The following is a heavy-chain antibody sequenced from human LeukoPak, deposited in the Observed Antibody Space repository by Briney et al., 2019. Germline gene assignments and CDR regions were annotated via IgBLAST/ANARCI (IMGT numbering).Heavy chain of an antibody. CDR1: GFTFSSYA. Sequence: GGSLRLSCAASGFTFSSYAMSWVRQAPGKGLVWVSHINSDGSSTSYADSVKGRFTISRDNAKNTLYLQMNSLRAEDTAVYYCAREGYCSSTDCYGADAFDIWGQGTMVTVSS. D-gene: IGHD2-2*01. J-gene: IGHJ3*02. V-gene: IGHV3-74*01. CDR3: AREGYCSSTDCYGADAFDI. CDR2: INSDGSST.